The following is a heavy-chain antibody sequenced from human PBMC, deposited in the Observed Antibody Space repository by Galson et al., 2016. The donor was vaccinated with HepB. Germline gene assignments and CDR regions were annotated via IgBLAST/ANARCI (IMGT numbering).Heavy chain of an antibody. Sequence: SLRLSCAASGFSFTTYYINWVRQAPGKRLEYVSGISNNGGAKYHADSVKGGFTISRDNSKNTVDLHMSSLRPEDTSVYYCVRAWSGSSPDYWGQGTQVTVSS. D-gene: IGHD1-26*01. V-gene: IGHV3-64D*09. CDR1: GFSFTTYY. CDR2: ISNNGGAK. J-gene: IGHJ4*02. CDR3: VRAWSGSSPDY.